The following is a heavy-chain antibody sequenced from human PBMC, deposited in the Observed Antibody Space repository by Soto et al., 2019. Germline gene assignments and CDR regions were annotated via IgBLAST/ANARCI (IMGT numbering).Heavy chain of an antibody. CDR1: GFTFDDYA. J-gene: IGHJ4*02. V-gene: IGHV3-43*02. CDR2: ISGDGGST. Sequence: GGSLRLSCAASGFTFDDYAMHWVRQAPGKGLEWVSLISGDGGSTYYADSVKGRFTISRDNSKNSLYLQMNSLRTEDPAWYYCAKDKGSGSYYFDYWGQGTLVTVSS. CDR3: AKDKGSGSYYFDY. D-gene: IGHD1-26*01.